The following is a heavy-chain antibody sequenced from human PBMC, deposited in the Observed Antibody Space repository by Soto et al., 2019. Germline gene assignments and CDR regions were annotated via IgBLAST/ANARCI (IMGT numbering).Heavy chain of an antibody. Sequence: SETLSLTCTVSGGSLSGFYWTWIRQSLGKGLEWIGYIYYSGSTNYNPSLKSRVTISVDTSKNQFSLKLSSVTAADTAVYYCARGLRNYMDVWGKGTTVTVSS. CDR1: GGSLSGFY. D-gene: IGHD4-17*01. CDR3: ARGLRNYMDV. V-gene: IGHV4-59*08. CDR2: IYYSGST. J-gene: IGHJ6*03.